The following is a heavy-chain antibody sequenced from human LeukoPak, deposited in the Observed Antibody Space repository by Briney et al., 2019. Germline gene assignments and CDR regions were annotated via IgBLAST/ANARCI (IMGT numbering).Heavy chain of an antibody. V-gene: IGHV1-46*01. J-gene: IGHJ5*02. CDR2: INPSGGST. CDR1: GYTFTSYY. CDR3: ARIGCSSTSCYRFGWFDP. D-gene: IGHD2-2*01. Sequence: ASVKVSCKASGYTFTSYYMHWVRQAPGQGLEWMGIINPSGGSTSYAQKFQGRVTITADESTSTAYMELSSLRSEDTAVYYCARIGCSSTSCYRFGWFDPWGQGTLVTVSS.